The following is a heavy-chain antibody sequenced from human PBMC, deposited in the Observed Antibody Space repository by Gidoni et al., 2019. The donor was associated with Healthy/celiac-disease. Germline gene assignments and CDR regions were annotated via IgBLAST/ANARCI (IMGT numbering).Heavy chain of an antibody. Sequence: QVQLPQWGAGLLKPSETLSLTCAVYGGSFSGYYRSWIRQPPGKGLEWIGEINHSGSTNYNPSLKSRVTISVDTSKNQFSLKLSSVTAADTAVYYCARSPLDFWSGYYIGNWFDPWGQGTLVTVSS. CDR1: GGSFSGYY. CDR3: ARSPLDFWSGYYIGNWFDP. J-gene: IGHJ5*02. D-gene: IGHD3-3*01. CDR2: INHSGST. V-gene: IGHV4-34*01.